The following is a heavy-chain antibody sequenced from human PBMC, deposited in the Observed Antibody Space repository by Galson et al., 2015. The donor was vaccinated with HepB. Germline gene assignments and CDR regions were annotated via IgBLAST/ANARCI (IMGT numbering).Heavy chain of an antibody. V-gene: IGHV3-64*04. Sequence: SLRLSCAASGFTFSSYAMHWVRQAPGKGLEYVSAISSNGGSTYYADSVKGRFTISRDNSKNSLYLQMNSLRAEDTAVYYCANTNSCGVGRCYFDWWGQGTLVTVSS. CDR2: ISSNGGST. J-gene: IGHJ4*02. D-gene: IGHD2-15*01. CDR1: GFTFSSYA. CDR3: ANTNSCGVGRCYFDW.